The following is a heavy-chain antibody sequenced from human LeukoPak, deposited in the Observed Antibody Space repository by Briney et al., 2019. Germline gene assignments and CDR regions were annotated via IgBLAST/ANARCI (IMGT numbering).Heavy chain of an antibody. J-gene: IGHJ4*02. CDR1: GYSISSGYY. CDR3: ARLTRGMIVVVMIGIDY. V-gene: IGHV4-38-2*01. CDR2: IYHSGST. D-gene: IGHD3-22*01. Sequence: SETLSLTCAVSGYSISSGYYWGWIRQPPGKGLEWIGSIYHSGSTYYNLSLKSRVTISVDTSKNQFSLKLSSVTAADTAVYYCARLTRGMIVVVMIGIDYWGQGTLVTVSS.